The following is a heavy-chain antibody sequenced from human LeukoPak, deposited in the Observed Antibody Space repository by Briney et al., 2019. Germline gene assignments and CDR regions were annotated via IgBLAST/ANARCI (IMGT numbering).Heavy chain of an antibody. D-gene: IGHD1-1*01. CDR2: ISPDGSTT. Sequence: GGSLRLSCVASRFTFSSYWMHWVRQGPGKGLVWGSYISPDGSTTIYADSVKGRFTISRDNAKNTLYLQMNSLRVEDTAVYFCASAWSYWGQGALVTVSS. CDR1: RFTFSSYW. CDR3: ASAWSY. J-gene: IGHJ4*02. V-gene: IGHV3-74*01.